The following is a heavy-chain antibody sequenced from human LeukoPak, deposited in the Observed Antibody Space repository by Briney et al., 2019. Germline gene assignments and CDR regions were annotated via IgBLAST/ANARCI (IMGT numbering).Heavy chain of an antibody. D-gene: IGHD3-10*01. CDR2: ISSSSSYI. Sequence: GGSLRLSCAASGFTFSSYNMNWVRQAPGQGLEWVSSISSSSSYIYYADSVKGRFTISRDNAKNSLYLQMNSLRAEDTAVYYCARDRGTTMVRGVSGYWGQGTLVTVSS. CDR1: GFTFSSYN. V-gene: IGHV3-21*01. J-gene: IGHJ4*02. CDR3: ARDRGTTMVRGVSGY.